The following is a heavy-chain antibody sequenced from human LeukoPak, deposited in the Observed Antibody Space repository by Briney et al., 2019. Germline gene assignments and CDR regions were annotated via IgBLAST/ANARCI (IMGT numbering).Heavy chain of an antibody. CDR1: GGTFSSYA. D-gene: IGHD3-22*01. CDR2: IIPILGIA. J-gene: IGHJ4*02. V-gene: IGHV1-69*04. CDR3: ARELGRGYNKTYYFDY. Sequence: SVKVSCKASGGTFSSYAISWVRQAPGQGVEWMGRIIPILGIANYAQKFQGRVTITADKSTSTAYMELSSLRSEDTAVYYCARELGRGYNKTYYFDYWGQGTLVTVSS.